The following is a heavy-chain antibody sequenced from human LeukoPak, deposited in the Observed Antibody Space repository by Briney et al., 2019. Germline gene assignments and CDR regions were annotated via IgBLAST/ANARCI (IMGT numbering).Heavy chain of an antibody. CDR2: ISAYNGNT. Sequence: ASVKVSCKASGYTFTSYGISWVRQAPGQGLEWMGWISAYNGNTNYAQKLQGRVTMTTDTSTSTAYMELRSLRSDDTAVYYCVREGGGYSYGYVYFDYWGQGTLVTVSS. V-gene: IGHV1-18*01. J-gene: IGHJ4*02. CDR1: GYTFTSYG. CDR3: VREGGGYSYGYVYFDY. D-gene: IGHD5-18*01.